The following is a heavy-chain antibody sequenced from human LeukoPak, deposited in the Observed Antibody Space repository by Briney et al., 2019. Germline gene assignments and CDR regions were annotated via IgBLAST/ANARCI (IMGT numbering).Heavy chain of an antibody. J-gene: IGHJ4*02. CDR3: ATLGEDKTDTPFDY. V-gene: IGHV1-2*06. CDR2: INPSTGGT. D-gene: IGHD3-16*01. CDR1: GYTFIDYY. Sequence: ASVKVSCKTSGYTFIDYYVHWIRQVPGQGLEWMGRINPSTGGTDFAQKFQGKVSMTRDTSISTAYMELSRLGSDDTAVYYCATLGEDKTDTPFDYWGQGTLVTVSS.